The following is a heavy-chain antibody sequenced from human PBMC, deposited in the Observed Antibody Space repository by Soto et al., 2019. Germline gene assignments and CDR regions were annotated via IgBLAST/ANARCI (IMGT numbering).Heavy chain of an antibody. J-gene: IGHJ4*02. CDR1: GGSIISGGSY. CDR2: IYYNGSP. Sequence: SETQSLTSTVSGGSIISGGSYWSWIRQNPGKGLEWIGYIYYNGSPYYNPSLKSRVTISLDTSKNQFSMNLRSETAADTAVYYCARGFRGYSGYGPPDYWGQGTLVTVS. D-gene: IGHD5-12*01. V-gene: IGHV4-31*03. CDR3: ARGFRGYSGYGPPDY.